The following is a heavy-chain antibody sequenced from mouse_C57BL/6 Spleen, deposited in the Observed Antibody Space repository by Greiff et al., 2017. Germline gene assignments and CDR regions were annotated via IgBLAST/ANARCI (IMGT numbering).Heavy chain of an antibody. Sequence: QVQLQQPGAELVKPGASVKLSCKASGYTFTSYWMQWVKQRPGQGLEWIGEIDPSDSYTNYNQTFKGKATLTVDTSSSTAYMQLSSLTSEDSAVYYCARYRYYGSSYYFDYWGQGTTLTVSS. J-gene: IGHJ2*01. CDR2: IDPSDSYT. CDR3: ARYRYYGSSYYFDY. V-gene: IGHV1-50*01. CDR1: GYTFTSYW. D-gene: IGHD1-1*01.